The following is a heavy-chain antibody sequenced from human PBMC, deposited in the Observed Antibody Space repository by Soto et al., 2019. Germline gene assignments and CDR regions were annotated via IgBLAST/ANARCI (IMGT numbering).Heavy chain of an antibody. J-gene: IGHJ4*02. Sequence: GASVKVSCKASGYTFTGYYMHWVRQAPGQGLEWMGWINPNSGGTNYAQKFQGWVTMTRDTSISTAYMELSRLRSDDTAVYYCARSRPPGYSSSWAENKALDYWGQGILVTVSS. D-gene: IGHD6-13*01. CDR2: INPNSGGT. CDR3: ARSRPPGYSSSWAENKALDY. V-gene: IGHV1-2*04. CDR1: GYTFTGYY.